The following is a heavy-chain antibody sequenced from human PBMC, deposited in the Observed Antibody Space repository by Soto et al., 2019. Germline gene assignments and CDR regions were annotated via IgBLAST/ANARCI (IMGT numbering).Heavy chain of an antibody. Sequence: PSETLSLTCTVSGGSISSGDYYWSWIRQPPGKGLEWIGYIYYSGSAYYTPSLQSRVSISIDTSKNQFSLKLTSVTATDTAVYFCARGAALNTYYNYYGMDVWGQGTTVTVSS. V-gene: IGHV4-30-4*01. D-gene: IGHD6-25*01. CDR1: GGSISSGDYY. CDR3: ARGAALNTYYNYYGMDV. CDR2: IYYSGSA. J-gene: IGHJ6*02.